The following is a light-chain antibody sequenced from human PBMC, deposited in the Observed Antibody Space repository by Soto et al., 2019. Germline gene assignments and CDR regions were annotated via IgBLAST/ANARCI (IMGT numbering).Light chain of an antibody. CDR1: RSLQNW. V-gene: IGKV1-5*01. Sequence: IQMTQSPSTLSASVGDRVTITCLASRSLQNWLAWYQKKPGKVPKLLIYDASSLESGVPSRFSRIVSGTEFSLTLRNLQTEDCATYDGQHPNSYTLTFCGSTKVEIK. CDR3: QHPNSYTLT. CDR2: DAS. J-gene: IGKJ4*01.